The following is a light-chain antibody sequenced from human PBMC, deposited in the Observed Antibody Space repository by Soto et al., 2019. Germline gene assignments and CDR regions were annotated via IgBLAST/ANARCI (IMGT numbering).Light chain of an antibody. Sequence: HSVLTQPHSVSGSPGQSVTISCTGTSVDVGAYDFVSWYQQHPGKAPKLLIYVVSGRPSGVPHRFSGSKSGNAASLTISGLQAEDEADYYCSSFTTSHTYVFGTGTKVTVL. CDR1: SVDVGAYDF. CDR2: VVS. J-gene: IGLJ1*01. CDR3: SSFTTSHTYV. V-gene: IGLV2-11*01.